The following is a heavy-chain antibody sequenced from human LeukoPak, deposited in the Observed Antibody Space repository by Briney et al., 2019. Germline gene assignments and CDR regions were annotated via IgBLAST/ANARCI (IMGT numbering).Heavy chain of an antibody. J-gene: IGHJ4*02. Sequence: GRSLRLSCAASGFTFNSYGMHWVRQAPGKGLEWVAVISFDGSHKYYSDSVKGRFTISRDNSENTLYLQMNSLRAEDTAVYYCAKDPDFDSSGSFDYWGQGTLVTVSS. V-gene: IGHV3-30*18. CDR2: ISFDGSHK. CDR3: AKDPDFDSSGSFDY. CDR1: GFTFNSYG. D-gene: IGHD3-22*01.